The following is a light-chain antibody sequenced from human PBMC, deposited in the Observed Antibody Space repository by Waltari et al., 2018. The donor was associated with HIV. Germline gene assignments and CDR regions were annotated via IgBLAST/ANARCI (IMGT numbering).Light chain of an antibody. CDR2: DVS. CDR1: SSDVGGYNY. J-gene: IGLJ3*02. Sequence: QSALTQPRSVSGSPGQSVTISCTGTSSDVGGYNYVSWYQQHPGKAPKLMIYDVSKRPSGVPDRFSGSKSGNTASLTISGLQAEDEADYYCCSYAGSYTWVFGGRTKLTVL. CDR3: CSYAGSYTWV. V-gene: IGLV2-11*01.